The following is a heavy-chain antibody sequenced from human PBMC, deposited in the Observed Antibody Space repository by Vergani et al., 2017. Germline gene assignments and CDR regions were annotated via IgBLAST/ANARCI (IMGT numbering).Heavy chain of an antibody. J-gene: IGHJ4*02. V-gene: IGHV3-21*01. D-gene: IGHD3-3*01. Sequence: EVQLVESGGGLVKPGGSLRLSCAASGFTFSSHSMNWVRQAPGKGLEWVSSISSSSSYIYYADSVKGRFTISRDNAKNSLYLQMNSLRAEDTAVYYCARDSDFWSGYHHTYYFDYWGQGTLVTVSS. CDR3: ARDSDFWSGYHHTYYFDY. CDR2: ISSSSSYI. CDR1: GFTFSSHS.